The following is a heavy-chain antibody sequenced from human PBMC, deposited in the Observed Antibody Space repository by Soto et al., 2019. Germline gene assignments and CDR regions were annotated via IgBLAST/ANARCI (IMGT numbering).Heavy chain of an antibody. D-gene: IGHD4-17*01. CDR1: GGTFSSYG. V-gene: IGHV1-69*12. CDR2: IIPIFGIA. Sequence: QVQLVQSGAEVKKPGSSVKVSCKASGGTFSSYGISWLRQAPGQGPEWMGGIIPIFGIANYAQKFQGRVTITADESTSTAYMELSSLRSEDTAVYHCARDPSDGDLVRWFDPWGQGTLVTVSS. J-gene: IGHJ5*02. CDR3: ARDPSDGDLVRWFDP.